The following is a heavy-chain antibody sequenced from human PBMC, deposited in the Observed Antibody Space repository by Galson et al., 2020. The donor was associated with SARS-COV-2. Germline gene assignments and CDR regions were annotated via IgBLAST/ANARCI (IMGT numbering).Heavy chain of an antibody. CDR1: GFTFGSFE. Sequence: TGGSLRLSCAASGFTFGSFEMNWARQAPGKGLEWVSYINSIGSTTYYADSVKGRFTISRDNAKNSLYLQMNSLRVDDTAVYYCARDVTQVWDVWGQGTPVTVSS. CDR3: ARDVTQVWDV. D-gene: IGHD1-26*01. CDR2: INSIGSTT. J-gene: IGHJ4*02. V-gene: IGHV3-48*03.